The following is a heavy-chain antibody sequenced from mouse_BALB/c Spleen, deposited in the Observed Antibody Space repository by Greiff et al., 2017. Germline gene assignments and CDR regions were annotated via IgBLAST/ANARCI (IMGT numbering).Heavy chain of an antibody. CDR2: IDPETGGT. V-gene: IGHV1-15*01. CDR3: TRGGYYGTFDD. J-gene: IGHJ2*01. D-gene: IGHD1-2*01. CDR1: GYTFTDYE. Sequence: QVQLMESGAELVRPGASVTLSCKASGYTFTDYEMHWVKQTPVHGLEWIGAIDPETGGTAYNQKFKGKDTLTADKSSSTAYMELRSLTTEDSAVYYCTRGGYYGTFDDGGKGTTLTVSA.